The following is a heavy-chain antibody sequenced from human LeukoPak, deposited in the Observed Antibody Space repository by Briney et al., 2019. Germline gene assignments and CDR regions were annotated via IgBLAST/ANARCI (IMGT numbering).Heavy chain of an antibody. D-gene: IGHD6-13*01. CDR2: ISYDGSNK. Sequence: PGRSLRLSCAASGFTFSSYAMHWVRQAPGKGLEWVAVISYDGSNKYYADSVKGRFTISRDNSKNTLYLQMNSLRAEDTAVYYCASEIAAAGPFDYWGQGTLVTVPS. J-gene: IGHJ4*02. V-gene: IGHV3-30-3*01. CDR3: ASEIAAAGPFDY. CDR1: GFTFSSYA.